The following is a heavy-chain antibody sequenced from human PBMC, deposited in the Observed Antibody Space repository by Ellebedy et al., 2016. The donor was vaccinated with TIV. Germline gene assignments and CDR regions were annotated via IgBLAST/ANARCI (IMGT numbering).Heavy chain of an antibody. V-gene: IGHV3-23*01. J-gene: IGHJ6*02. CDR3: AKDKVFGDSKWEVDV. D-gene: IGHD4-17*01. CDR2: ISNTGSRT. CDR1: GFSFNSYA. Sequence: PGGSLRLSCAASGFSFNSYAMSWVRQAPGKGLEWVSTISNTGSRTYYADSVEGRFIISRDNSKRTLYLQMNSLRAEDTAEYYCAKDKVFGDSKWEVDVWGQGTTVTVSS.